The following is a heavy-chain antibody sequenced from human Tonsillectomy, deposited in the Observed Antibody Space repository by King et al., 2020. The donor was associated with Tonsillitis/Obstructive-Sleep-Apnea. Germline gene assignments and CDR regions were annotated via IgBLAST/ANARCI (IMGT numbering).Heavy chain of an antibody. D-gene: IGHD2-15*01. CDR3: ARDYCSGGRCYSEWFDP. CDR2: ISAYIGET. Sequence: LVQSGAEVKKPGASVKGSCKASGYTFTSYGIPWVRQAPGLGLEWMGWISAYIGETKYGQKFQGRVAMTTDTSTSTAYMELRSLRSDDTAVYYCARDYCSGGRCYSEWFDPWGQGTLVTVSS. CDR1: GYTFTSYG. J-gene: IGHJ5*02. V-gene: IGHV1-18*01.